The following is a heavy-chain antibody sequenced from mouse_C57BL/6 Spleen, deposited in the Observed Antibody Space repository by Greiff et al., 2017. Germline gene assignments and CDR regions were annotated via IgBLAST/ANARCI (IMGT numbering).Heavy chain of an antibody. V-gene: IGHV1-26*01. J-gene: IGHJ2*01. Sequence: VQLQQSGPELVKPGASVKISCKASGYTFTDYYMNWVKQSHGKSLEWIGDINPNNGGTSYNQKFKGKATLTVDKSSSTAYMELRSLTSEDSAVYYCAREGLYDYDFDYWGQGTTLTVSS. CDR2: INPNNGGT. D-gene: IGHD2-4*01. CDR3: AREGLYDYDFDY. CDR1: GYTFTDYY.